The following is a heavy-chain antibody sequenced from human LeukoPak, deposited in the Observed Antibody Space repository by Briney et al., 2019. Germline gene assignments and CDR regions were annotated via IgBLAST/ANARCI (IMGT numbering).Heavy chain of an antibody. V-gene: IGHV3-23*01. J-gene: IGHJ5*02. CDR2: ISGSGLTT. Sequence: PGGSLRLSCAAPGFTFSSYAMNWVRQAPGKGLEWVSGISGSGLTTYYTDTVKGRFTISRDNSKNTLYLQMNSPRVEDTAVYYCAKDSGEYYGSGSNRKFDPWGQGTLVTVSS. D-gene: IGHD3-10*01. CDR3: AKDSGEYYGSGSNRKFDP. CDR1: GFTFSSYA.